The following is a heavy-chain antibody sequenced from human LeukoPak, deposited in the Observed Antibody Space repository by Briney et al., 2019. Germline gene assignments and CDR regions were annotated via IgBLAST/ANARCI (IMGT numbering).Heavy chain of an antibody. CDR2: IYYSGST. Sequence: SETLSLTCTVSGGSISSYYWSWIRQPPGKGLGWIGYIYYSGSTNYNPSLKSRVTISVDTSKNQFSLKLSSVTAADTAVYYCARDPNLQYYFDYWGQGTLVTVSS. CDR1: GGSISSYY. V-gene: IGHV4-59*01. CDR3: ARDPNLQYYFDY. J-gene: IGHJ4*02.